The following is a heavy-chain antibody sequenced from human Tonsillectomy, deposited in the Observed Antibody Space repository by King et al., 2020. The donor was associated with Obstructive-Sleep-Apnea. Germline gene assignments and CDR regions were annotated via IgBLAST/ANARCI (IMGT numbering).Heavy chain of an antibody. CDR3: AKDRAPVVLIWFGKITSDFDY. Sequence: EVQLVESGGDLVQPGRSLRLSCAASGFTFHDYAMHWVRQAPGKGLEWVSGISWSGDSAVYADSVKGRFTISRDNAKNSLYLQMNSLRTEDTALYYCAKDRAPVVLIWFGKITSDFDYWGQGNLVTVSS. CDR2: ISWSGDSA. CDR1: GFTFHDYA. J-gene: IGHJ4*02. V-gene: IGHV3-9*01. D-gene: IGHD3-10*01.